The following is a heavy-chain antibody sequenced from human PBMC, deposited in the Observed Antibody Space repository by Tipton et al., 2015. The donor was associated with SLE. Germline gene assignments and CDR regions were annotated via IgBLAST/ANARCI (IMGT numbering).Heavy chain of an antibody. J-gene: IGHJ4*02. D-gene: IGHD3/OR15-3a*01. CDR2: IRYDGSLD. CDR1: GFTFSDYG. Sequence: SLRLSCAASGFTFSDYGMHWVRQAPGKALEWMAFIRYDGSLDYYPDSLKGRLTISRDNAKNRLFLQLNSLRLEDTAVYYCAKDLERLLDGLCMDYWGQGTLVTVSS. CDR3: AKDLERLLDGLCMDY. V-gene: IGHV3-30*02.